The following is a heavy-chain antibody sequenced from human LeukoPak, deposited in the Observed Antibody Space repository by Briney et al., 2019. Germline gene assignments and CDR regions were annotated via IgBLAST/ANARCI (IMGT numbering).Heavy chain of an antibody. D-gene: IGHD4-23*01. Sequence: ASVKVSCKASGYTFTVYYMHWVRQAPGQGVEWMGWINPNSGGTNYAQNFQGRVTMTRDTSISTAYMELSRLRSDDTAVYYCARVGGNAFDHWGQGTLVTVSS. CDR1: GYTFTVYY. CDR2: INPNSGGT. CDR3: ARVGGNAFDH. J-gene: IGHJ4*02. V-gene: IGHV1-2*02.